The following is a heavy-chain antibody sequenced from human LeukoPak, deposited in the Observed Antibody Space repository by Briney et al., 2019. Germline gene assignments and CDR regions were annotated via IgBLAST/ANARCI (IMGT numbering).Heavy chain of an antibody. CDR1: GFTFSSSV. CDR2: IWFDGSIK. D-gene: IGHD3-3*01. Sequence: GGSLSLSCAASGFTFSSSVMHWVRQAPGKGLEWVAVIWFDGSIKFYGDSVKGRFTVSRDNSKNTLYLQMNSLGAEDTAVYYCAKAGYDFRTGYHRGFLDYWGQGTLVTVSS. CDR3: AKAGYDFRTGYHRGFLDY. V-gene: IGHV3-33*06. J-gene: IGHJ4*02.